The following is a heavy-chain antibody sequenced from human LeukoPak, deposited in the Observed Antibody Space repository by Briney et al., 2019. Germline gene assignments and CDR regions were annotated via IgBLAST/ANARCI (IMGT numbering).Heavy chain of an antibody. CDR3: ARDHYYDSSGYLVNDPQQDY. Sequence: ASVKVSCKASGYTFTSYDINWVRQATGQGLEWMGWMNPNSGNTGYAQKFQGRVTMTRDMSTSTFYMELSSLRSEDTAVYYCARDHYYDSSGYLVNDPQQDYWGQGTLVTVSS. V-gene: IGHV1-8*02. J-gene: IGHJ4*02. CDR2: MNPNSGNT. CDR1: GYTFTSYD. D-gene: IGHD3-22*01.